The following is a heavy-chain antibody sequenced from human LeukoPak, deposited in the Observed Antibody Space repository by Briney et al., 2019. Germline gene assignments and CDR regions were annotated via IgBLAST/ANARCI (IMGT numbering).Heavy chain of an antibody. CDR2: IYYSGST. V-gene: IGHV4-59*01. D-gene: IGHD2-21*02. CDR3: AREVGDSDSDNWFDP. CDR1: GGSIRPYY. J-gene: IGHJ5*02. Sequence: SETLSLTCAVSGGSIRPYYWSWIRQPPGKGLEWIGYIYYSGSTNYSPSLKGRVTILIDKSENQVSLILRSVTAADTAVYYCAREVGDSDSDNWFDPWGQGTLVTVSS.